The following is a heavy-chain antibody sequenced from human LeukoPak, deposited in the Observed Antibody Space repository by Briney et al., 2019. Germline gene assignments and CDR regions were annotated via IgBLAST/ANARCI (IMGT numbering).Heavy chain of an antibody. J-gene: IGHJ4*02. V-gene: IGHV3-48*01. Sequence: GGSLRLSCAASGFPFRSYSMNWVRQAPGKGLEWVSHITSSTSSRYYADSVKGRFTLSRDNAKNSLYLQMNSLRAEDTAVYYCARGGSGIFGVVVGFFDFWGQGTLVTVSS. D-gene: IGHD3-3*01. CDR1: GFPFRSYS. CDR3: ARGGSGIFGVVVGFFDF. CDR2: ITSSTSSR.